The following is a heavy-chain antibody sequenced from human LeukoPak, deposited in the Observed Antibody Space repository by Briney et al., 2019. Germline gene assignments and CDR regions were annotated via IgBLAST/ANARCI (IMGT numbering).Heavy chain of an antibody. CDR1: GYTFTSYG. V-gene: IGHV1-18*01. J-gene: IGHJ5*02. Sequence: ASVKVSCKASGYTFTSYGISWVRQAPGQGLEWMGWISAYNGNTNYAQKFQGRVTMTRDTSTSTVYMELSSLRSEDTAVYYCARSKLRLDPWGQGTLVTVSS. CDR2: ISAYNGNT. CDR3: ARSKLRLDP.